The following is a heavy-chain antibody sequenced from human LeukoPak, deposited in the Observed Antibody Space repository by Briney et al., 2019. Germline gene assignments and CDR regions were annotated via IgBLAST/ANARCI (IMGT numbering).Heavy chain of an antibody. D-gene: IGHD2-15*01. CDR1: GFTFSSYW. J-gene: IGHJ4*02. CDR2: ITSEGSST. Sequence: GSLRLSCAASGFTFSSYWMHWVRQVPGKGLVWVSRITSEGSSTSYADSVKGRFTISRDNAKNTLYLQMNSLRAEDTAVYYCARDSSGVALDWGQGTLVTVSS. V-gene: IGHV3-74*01. CDR3: ARDSSGVALD.